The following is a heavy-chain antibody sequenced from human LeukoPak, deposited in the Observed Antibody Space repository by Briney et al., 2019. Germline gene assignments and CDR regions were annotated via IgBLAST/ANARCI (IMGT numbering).Heavy chain of an antibody. J-gene: IGHJ4*02. Sequence: GGSLRLSCAASGFNFANHAMSWVRQTPGRGLEWVSAISGGGDITYYADSVTGRFTISRDNSKDTLFLQMHSLRPGDTAVYYCVREDTPATANYWGQGPLVTISS. D-gene: IGHD2-21*02. CDR2: ISGGGDIT. CDR1: GFNFANHA. V-gene: IGHV3-23*01. CDR3: VREDTPATANY.